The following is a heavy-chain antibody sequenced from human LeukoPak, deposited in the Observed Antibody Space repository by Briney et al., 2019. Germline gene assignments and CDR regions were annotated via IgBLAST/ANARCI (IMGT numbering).Heavy chain of an antibody. D-gene: IGHD6-19*01. CDR2: IYTSGST. CDR3: AGMGSSGRGQIDY. J-gene: IGHJ4*02. V-gene: IGHV4-61*02. Sequence: PSETLSLTCTVSGGSISSGSYYWSWIRQPAGKGLEWIGRIYTSGSTNYNPSLKSRVTISVDTSKNQFSLKLSSVTAADTAVYYCAGMGSSGRGQIDYWGQGTLVTVS. CDR1: GGSISSGSYY.